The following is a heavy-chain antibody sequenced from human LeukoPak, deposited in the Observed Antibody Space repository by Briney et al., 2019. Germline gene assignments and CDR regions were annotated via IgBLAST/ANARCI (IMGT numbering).Heavy chain of an antibody. D-gene: IGHD5-12*01. CDR3: ARIGGGYDFDY. J-gene: IGHJ4*02. CDR1: GGTFISYA. V-gene: IGHV1-69*04. CDR2: IIPILGIA. Sequence: SVKVSCKASGGTFISYAISWVRQAPGQGLEWMGRIIPILGIANYAQKFQGRVTITADKSTSTAYMELSSVGSEDTAVYYCARIGGGYDFDYWGQGTLVTVSS.